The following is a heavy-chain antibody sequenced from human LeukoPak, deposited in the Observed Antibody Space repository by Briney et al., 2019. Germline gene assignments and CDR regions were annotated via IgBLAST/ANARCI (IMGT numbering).Heavy chain of an antibody. CDR1: GFTFSSYW. Sequence: PEGSLRLSCAASGFTFSSYWMHWVRQAPGKGLVWVSRINSDGSSTSYADSVKGRFTISRDNAKNTLYLQMNSLRAEDTAVYYCAREVAARPFDYWGQGTLVTVSS. CDR3: AREVAARPFDY. D-gene: IGHD6-6*01. J-gene: IGHJ4*02. CDR2: INSDGSST. V-gene: IGHV3-74*01.